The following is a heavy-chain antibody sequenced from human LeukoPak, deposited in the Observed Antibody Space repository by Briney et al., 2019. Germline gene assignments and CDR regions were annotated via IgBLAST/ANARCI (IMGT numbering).Heavy chain of an antibody. J-gene: IGHJ4*02. CDR2: ISGSSSHI. Sequence: GGSLRLSCEASGFTFSDYYLGWIRQAPGKGLEWISYISGSSSHINYADSVKGRFTISRDNAKKSVYLQMDSLRVEDMAVYYCARDQIGSWWGQGTLVIVSS. D-gene: IGHD6-13*01. V-gene: IGHV3-11*06. CDR1: GFTFSDYY. CDR3: ARDQIGSW.